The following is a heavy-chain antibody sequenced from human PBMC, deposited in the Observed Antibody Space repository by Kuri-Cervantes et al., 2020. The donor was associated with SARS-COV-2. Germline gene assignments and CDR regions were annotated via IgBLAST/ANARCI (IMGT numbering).Heavy chain of an antibody. Sequence: ETLSLTCAASGFTFSSYSMNWVRQAPGKGLEWVSYISSSSSTIYYADSVKGRFTISRDNAKNSLYLQMNSLRDEDTAVYYCARAGRWLQSTPFDYWGQGTLVTVSS. CDR1: GFTFSSYS. D-gene: IGHD5-24*01. J-gene: IGHJ4*02. CDR3: ARAGRWLQSTPFDY. CDR2: ISSSSSTI. V-gene: IGHV3-48*02.